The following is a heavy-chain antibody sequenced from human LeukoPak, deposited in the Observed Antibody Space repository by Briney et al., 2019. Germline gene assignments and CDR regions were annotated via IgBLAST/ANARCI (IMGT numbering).Heavy chain of an antibody. V-gene: IGHV4-34*01. J-gene: IGHJ6*02. CDR2: INHSGST. CDR3: AREGEYQLLSDYYYYGMDV. D-gene: IGHD2-2*01. CDR1: GGSSSGYY. Sequence: SETLSLTCAVYGGSSSGYYWSWIRQPPGKGLEWIGEINHSGSTNYNPSLKSRVTISVDTSKNQFSLKLSSVTAADTAVYYCAREGEYQLLSDYYYYGMDVWGQGTTVTVSS.